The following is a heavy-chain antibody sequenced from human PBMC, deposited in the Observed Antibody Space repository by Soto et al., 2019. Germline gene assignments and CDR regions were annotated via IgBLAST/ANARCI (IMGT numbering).Heavy chain of an antibody. J-gene: IGHJ4*02. CDR1: GFTFNNYG. CDR3: AREFAPGSPNYDY. V-gene: IGHV3-33*01. Sequence: PGGSLRLSCAASGFTFNNYGMHWVRQAPGKGLEWVAVIWNDGNGYYYANSVKGRFTISRDNSKNTLYLQMDSLRAEDTAVYYCAREFAPGSPNYDYWGLGTLVTVSS. CDR2: IWNDGNGY. D-gene: IGHD3-10*01.